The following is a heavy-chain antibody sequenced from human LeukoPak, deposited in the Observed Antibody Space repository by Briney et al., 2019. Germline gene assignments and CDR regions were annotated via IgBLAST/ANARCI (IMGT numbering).Heavy chain of an antibody. D-gene: IGHD6-19*01. J-gene: IGHJ4*02. CDR2: IKHNGGEK. V-gene: IGHV3-7*01. CDR1: GFTFTDYF. CDR3: ARLLAVAGTDY. Sequence: GGSQRLSCVASGFTFTDYFMSWVRQAPGKGLEWVASIKHNGGEKYYVDSVKGRFTISRDNAKNSLYLQMNSLRAEDTAVYYCARLLAVAGTDYWGQGTLVTVSS.